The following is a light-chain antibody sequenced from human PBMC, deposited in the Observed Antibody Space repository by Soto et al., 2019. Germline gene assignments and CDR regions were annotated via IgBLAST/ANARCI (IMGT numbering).Light chain of an antibody. CDR2: GAS. CDR3: QQYTSSLNT. CDR1: ETIRNNY. J-gene: IGKJ5*01. Sequence: QSRGTLSWSPGEGATLSCRASETIRNNYLAWYQQKPGQAPRLLIYGASVRATGVPDRFSGSGSGTDFTLTISRLEPEDFAVYYCQQYTSSLNTFGQGTRLEIK. V-gene: IGKV3-20*01.